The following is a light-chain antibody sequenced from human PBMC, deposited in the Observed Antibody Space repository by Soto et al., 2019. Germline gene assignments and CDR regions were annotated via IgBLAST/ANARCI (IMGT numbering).Light chain of an antibody. CDR1: QSISSW. J-gene: IGKJ2*01. Sequence: DIQLTQSPSTLSASVGDRVIITCRASQSISSWLAWYQQKPGKAPKLLIYEASSLEGGVPSRFSGSGVGTEFTLTISRLQPDDFATYFCQQYDSYSPPYTFGQGTTLEIK. V-gene: IGKV1-5*01. CDR2: EAS. CDR3: QQYDSYSPPYT.